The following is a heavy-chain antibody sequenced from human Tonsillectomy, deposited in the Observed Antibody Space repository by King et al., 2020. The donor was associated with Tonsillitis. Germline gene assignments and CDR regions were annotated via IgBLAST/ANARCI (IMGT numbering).Heavy chain of an antibody. Sequence: VQLVESGGGVVQPGRSLRLSCAASAFTFSNYAMHWVRQAPGKGLEWVAVISYDGSNKYYADSVKGRFTISRDNSKNTLYLRMNSLRVEDTAVYYCARGGYSSSSGDAFDIWGQGTMVTVSS. CDR1: AFTFSNYA. D-gene: IGHD6-6*01. CDR3: ARGGYSSSSGDAFDI. CDR2: ISYDGSNK. V-gene: IGHV3-30-3*01. J-gene: IGHJ3*02.